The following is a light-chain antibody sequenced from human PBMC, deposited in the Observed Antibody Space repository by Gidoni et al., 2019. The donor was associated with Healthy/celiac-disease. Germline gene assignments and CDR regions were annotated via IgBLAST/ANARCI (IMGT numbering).Light chain of an antibody. CDR3: HPRST. J-gene: IGKJ5*01. CDR1: QSVSSY. Sequence: EIVLTQSPATQSLSPGERATLSCRASQSVSSYLAWYQQKPGQAPRLLIYDASNRATGIPARFSGSGSGTAFTLTIRSLEPEDFAVYYCHPRSTFGQETRLEIK. V-gene: IGKV3-11*01. CDR2: DAS.